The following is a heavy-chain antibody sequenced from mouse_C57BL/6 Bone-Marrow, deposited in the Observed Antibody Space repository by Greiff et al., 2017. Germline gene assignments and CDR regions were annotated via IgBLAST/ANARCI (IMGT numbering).Heavy chain of an antibody. J-gene: IGHJ4*01. D-gene: IGHD3-2*02. V-gene: IGHV1-78*01. CDR3: ARIARQLRLGAMDY. Sequence: QVQLQQSDAELVKPGASVKISCKVSGYTFTDHTIHWMKQRPEQGLEWIGYIYPRDGSTKYNEKFKGKATLTADKSSSTAYMQLNSLTYEDSAFYCGARIARQLRLGAMDYWGQGTSVTVSS. CDR1: GYTFTDHT. CDR2: IYPRDGST.